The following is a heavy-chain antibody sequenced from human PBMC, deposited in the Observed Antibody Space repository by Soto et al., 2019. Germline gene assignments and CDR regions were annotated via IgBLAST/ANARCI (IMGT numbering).Heavy chain of an antibody. J-gene: IGHJ4*02. V-gene: IGHV3-15*01. Sequence: PGGSLRLSCAASGFTFSNAWMSWVRQAPGKGLEWVGRIKSKTDGGTTDYAAPVKGRFTISRDDSKNTLYLQMNSLKTEDTAVYYCTTDDDGDYADTWGFCCCGKGTLVTVSS. CDR3: TTDDDGDYADTWGFCC. CDR1: GFTFSNAW. D-gene: IGHD4-17*01. CDR2: IKSKTDGGTT.